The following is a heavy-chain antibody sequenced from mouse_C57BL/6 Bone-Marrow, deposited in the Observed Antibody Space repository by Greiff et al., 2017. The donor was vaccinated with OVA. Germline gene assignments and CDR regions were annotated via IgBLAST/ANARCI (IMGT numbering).Heavy chain of an antibody. CDR1: GYTFTDYY. V-gene: IGHV1-26*01. CDR2: INPNNGGT. Sequence: EVQLQQSGPELVKPGASVKISCKASGYTFTDYYMNWVKQSHGKSLEWIGDINPNNGGTSYNQKFKGKATLTVDKSSSTAYMELRSLTSEDSAVYYCARSLHYDYDGDYAMDYWGQGTSVTVSS. J-gene: IGHJ4*01. CDR3: ARSLHYDYDGDYAMDY. D-gene: IGHD2-4*01.